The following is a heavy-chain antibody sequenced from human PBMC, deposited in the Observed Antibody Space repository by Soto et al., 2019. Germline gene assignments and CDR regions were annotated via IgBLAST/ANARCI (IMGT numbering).Heavy chain of an antibody. CDR3: AREGGESSDGLYYFDS. Sequence: PSENLSLTCTVSGGFTRRDYYLGWIRQPPGKGLEWIGHIYYSGNTDYNPSLKSRLAISIDTSKNQFSLKLSSVTAADTAVYFCAREGGESSDGLYYFDSWGQGSLVT. CDR1: GGFTRRDYY. V-gene: IGHV4-30-4*01. D-gene: IGHD3-16*01. J-gene: IGHJ4*02. CDR2: IYYSGNT.